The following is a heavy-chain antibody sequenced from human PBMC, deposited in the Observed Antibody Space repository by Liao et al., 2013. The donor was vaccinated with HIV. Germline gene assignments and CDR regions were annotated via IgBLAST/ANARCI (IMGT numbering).Heavy chain of an antibody. CDR2: IYTSGST. Sequence: QVQLQESGPGLVKPSQTLSLTCTVSGGSISSGSYYWSWIRQPAGKGLEWIGRIYTSGSTNYNPSLKSRVTISVDTSKNQFSLKLSSVTAADTAVYYCARKVTTWLMFDYWGQGTLVTVSS. CDR1: GGSISSGSYY. V-gene: IGHV4-61*02. D-gene: IGHD4-11*01. CDR3: ARKVTTWLMFDY. J-gene: IGHJ4*02.